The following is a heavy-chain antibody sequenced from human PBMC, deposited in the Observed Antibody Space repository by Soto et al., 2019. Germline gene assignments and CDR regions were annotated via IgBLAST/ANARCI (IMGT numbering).Heavy chain of an antibody. CDR3: ARERGITGTKTYYGMDV. CDR2: INPSGGST. CDR1: GYTFTSYY. Sequence: QVQLVQSGAEVKKPGASVKVSCKASGYTFTSYYMHWVRQAPGQGLEWMGIINPSGGSTSYAQKFQGRGTMTRDTSTSTVYMELSSLRSEDTAVYYCARERGITGTKTYYGMDVWGQGTTVTVSS. V-gene: IGHV1-46*01. D-gene: IGHD1-7*01. J-gene: IGHJ6*02.